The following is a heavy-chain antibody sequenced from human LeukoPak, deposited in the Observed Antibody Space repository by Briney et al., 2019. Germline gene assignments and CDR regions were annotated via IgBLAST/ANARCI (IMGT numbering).Heavy chain of an antibody. V-gene: IGHV4-59*01. CDR3: ARDLVATGFDY. CDR2: IYYSGST. D-gene: IGHD5-12*01. CDR1: GGSFSGYY. J-gene: IGHJ4*02. Sequence: SETLSLTCAVYGGSFSGYYWSWIRQPPGKGLEWIGYIYYSGSTNYNPSLKSRVTISVDTSKNQFSLKLSSVTAADTAVYYCARDLVATGFDYWGQGTLVTVSS.